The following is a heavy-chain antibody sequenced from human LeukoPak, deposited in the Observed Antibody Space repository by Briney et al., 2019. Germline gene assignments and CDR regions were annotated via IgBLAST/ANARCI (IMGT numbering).Heavy chain of an antibody. Sequence: LSLTCTVSGGSISSYYWSWIRQTPGKGVEWVGYIYYSGRTNYNPSLKSRLTISVDTSKNQFSLKLSSVTAADTAVYYCATYGGDSVSYYYHMDVWGTGTTVTVSS. CDR2: IYYSGRT. J-gene: IGHJ6*03. D-gene: IGHD2-21*02. CDR1: GGSISSYY. CDR3: ATYGGDSVSYYYHMDV. V-gene: IGHV4-59*01.